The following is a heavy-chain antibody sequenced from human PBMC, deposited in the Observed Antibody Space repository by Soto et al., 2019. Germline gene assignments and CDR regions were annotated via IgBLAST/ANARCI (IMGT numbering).Heavy chain of an antibody. D-gene: IGHD3-9*01. V-gene: IGHV3-23*01. Sequence: GGSLRLSCEASGFTFNIYAMTWVRQAPGKGLEWVSNIGSTGTTTYYADPVKGRFAISRDNSKSTLYLQMNSLRAEDTAVYYCATVARYDDFDVWGQGTMVTVSS. CDR2: IGSTGTTT. CDR3: ATVARYDDFDV. J-gene: IGHJ3*01. CDR1: GFTFNIYA.